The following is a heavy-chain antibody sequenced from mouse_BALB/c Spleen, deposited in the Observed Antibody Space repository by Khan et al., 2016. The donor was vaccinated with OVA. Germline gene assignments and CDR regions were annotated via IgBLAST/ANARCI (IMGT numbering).Heavy chain of an antibody. J-gene: IGHJ3*01. CDR1: GFTFSSYS. Sequence: EVKLVESGGDLVKPGGSLKLSCAASGFTFSSYSMSWVRQTPDKRLEWVATISSGGDYTYYPDNVKGRFTISRANAKNTLYLQMSSLKSEDTAMYYGASHLTGSFAYWGQGTLVTVSA. D-gene: IGHD4-1*01. CDR2: ISSGGDYT. V-gene: IGHV5-6*02. CDR3: ASHLTGSFAY.